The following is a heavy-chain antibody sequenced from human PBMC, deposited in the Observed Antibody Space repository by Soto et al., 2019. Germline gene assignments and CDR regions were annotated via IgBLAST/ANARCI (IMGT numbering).Heavy chain of an antibody. CDR2: INHSGST. Sequence: QVQLQQWGAGLLKPSETLSLTCAVYGGSFSGYYWSWIRQPPGTGLEWIGEINHSGSTNYNPSLKSRVTISVDTSKNQFSLKLSSVTAADTAVYYCAREGYCSGGSCYQHWGQGTLVTVSS. CDR1: GGSFSGYY. J-gene: IGHJ1*01. D-gene: IGHD2-15*01. CDR3: AREGYCSGGSCYQH. V-gene: IGHV4-34*01.